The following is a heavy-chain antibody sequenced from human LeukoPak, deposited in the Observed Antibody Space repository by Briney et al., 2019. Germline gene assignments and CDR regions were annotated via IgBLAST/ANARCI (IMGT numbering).Heavy chain of an antibody. D-gene: IGHD3-9*01. CDR2: ISSGDRT. CDR3: AKDATASPYFHWFDN. Sequence: GGSLRLSCAASGFTFSSYAMNWVRQAPGKGLKWVAGISSGDRTFHAESVKGRFTISRDKSKDTLYLQMNSLRAEDTAVYYCAKDATASPYFHWFDNWGQGTQVIVSS. CDR1: GFTFSSYA. V-gene: IGHV3-23*01. J-gene: IGHJ4*02.